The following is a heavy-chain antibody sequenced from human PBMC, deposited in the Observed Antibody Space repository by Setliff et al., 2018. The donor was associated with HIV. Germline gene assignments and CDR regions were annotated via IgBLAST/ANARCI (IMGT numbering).Heavy chain of an antibody. J-gene: IGHJ4*02. V-gene: IGHV4-59*01. D-gene: IGHD3-10*01. Sequence: PSETLSLTCSASGVSITNNYWTWIRQPPGKGLEWIGFIYYSGTTNYNPSLKSRVTMSLDTSKNQFSLEVNSLSSADTAVYYCARMVIQFGDYHFDDWGQGALVTVSS. CDR1: GVSITNNY. CDR3: ARMVIQFGDYHFDD. CDR2: IYYSGTT.